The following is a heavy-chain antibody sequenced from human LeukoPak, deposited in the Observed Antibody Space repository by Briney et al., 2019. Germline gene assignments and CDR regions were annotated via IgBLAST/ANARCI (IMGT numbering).Heavy chain of an antibody. CDR1: GYTFTGYH. CDR3: ARDAIERGRTVPTY. J-gene: IGHJ4*02. Sequence: ASVKVSCKASGYTFTGYHIHWVRQAPGQGLEWMGIINPSGGSTSYAQKFQGRVTMTRDTSTSTVYMELSSLRSEDTAVYYCARDAIERGRTVPTYWGQGTLVTVSS. D-gene: IGHD5-12*01. CDR2: INPSGGST. V-gene: IGHV1-46*01.